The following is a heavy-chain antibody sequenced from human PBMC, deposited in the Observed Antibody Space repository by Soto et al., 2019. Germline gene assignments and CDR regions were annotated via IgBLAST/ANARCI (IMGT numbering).Heavy chain of an antibody. CDR3: ARDTPGEYSVPTHAFDI. D-gene: IGHD5-12*01. CDR1: GGTFSSYT. V-gene: IGHV1-69*08. CDR2: IIPILGIA. Sequence: QVQLVQSGAEVKKPGSSVKVSCKASGGTFSSYTISWVRQAPGQGLEWMGRIIPILGIANYAQKFQGRVTITADKSTSTAYMELSSLRSEDTAVYYCARDTPGEYSVPTHAFDIWGQGTMVTVSS. J-gene: IGHJ3*02.